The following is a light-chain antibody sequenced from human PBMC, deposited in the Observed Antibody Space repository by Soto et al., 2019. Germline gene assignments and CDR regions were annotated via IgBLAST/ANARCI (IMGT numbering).Light chain of an antibody. CDR2: GAS. J-gene: IGKJ2*01. V-gene: IGKV3-20*01. CDR1: QSVSSNS. Sequence: ENVLTQSPGTLSLSPGERATLSCRASQSVSSNSLAWYQQKPGQAPRLLIYGASSRATGIPDRFSGSGSGIDIILTIDRVEHEDFDVYYCQQYGSSSSYTFGQGTKLEIK. CDR3: QQYGSSSSYT.